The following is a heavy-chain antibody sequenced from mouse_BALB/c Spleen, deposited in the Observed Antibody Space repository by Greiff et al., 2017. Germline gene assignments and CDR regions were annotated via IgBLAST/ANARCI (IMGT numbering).Heavy chain of an antibody. CDR2: INPYNDGT. J-gene: IGHJ4*01. Sequence: EVQRVESGPELVKPGASVKMSCKASGYTFTSYVMHWVKQKPGQGLEWIGYINPYNDGTKYNEKFKGKATLTSDKSSSTAYMELSSLTSEDSAVYYCARGGVRLAMDYWGQGTSVTVSS. D-gene: IGHD2-14*01. V-gene: IGHV1-14*01. CDR3: ARGGVRLAMDY. CDR1: GYTFTSYV.